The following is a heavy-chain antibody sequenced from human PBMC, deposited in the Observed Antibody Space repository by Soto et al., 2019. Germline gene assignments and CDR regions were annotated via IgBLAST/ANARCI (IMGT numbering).Heavy chain of an antibody. D-gene: IGHD2-2*01. Sequence: SENLSLPCTVSGGSLRSYYWRLIRQPPGKGLEWIGYIYYSGSTNYNPSLKSRVTISVDTSKNQFSLKLSSVTAADTAVYYCARGVPAAIRNFDYWGQGPLVTVSS. CDR1: GGSLRSYY. J-gene: IGHJ4*02. V-gene: IGHV4-59*08. CDR3: ARGVPAAIRNFDY. CDR2: IYYSGST.